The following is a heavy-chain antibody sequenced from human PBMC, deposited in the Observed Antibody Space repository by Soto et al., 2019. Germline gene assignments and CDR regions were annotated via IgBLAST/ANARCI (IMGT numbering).Heavy chain of an antibody. J-gene: IGHJ5*02. CDR2: ISSSSSTI. CDR1: GFTFSSYS. CDR3: ARAPAPPRANWFDP. Sequence: GGSLRLSCAASGFTFSSYSMNWVRQAPGKGLEWVSYISSSSSTIYYADSVKGRFTISRDNAKNSLYLQMNSLRAEDTAVYYCARAPAPPRANWFDPWGQGTLVTVSS. V-gene: IGHV3-48*01.